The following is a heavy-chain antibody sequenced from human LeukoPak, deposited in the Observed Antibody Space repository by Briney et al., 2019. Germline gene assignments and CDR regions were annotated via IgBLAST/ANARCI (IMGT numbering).Heavy chain of an antibody. CDR2: IKQDGSEK. D-gene: IGHD1-14*01. CDR3: ARVRIAGDYFDY. CDR1: GFTFSTYS. V-gene: IGHV3-7*03. J-gene: IGHJ4*02. Sequence: GGSLRLSCAASGFTFSTYSMSWVRQAPGKGLEWVANIKQDGSEKYYVDSVKGRFTISRDNAKNSLYLQMNSLRAEDTAVYYCARVRIAGDYFDYWGQGTLVTVSS.